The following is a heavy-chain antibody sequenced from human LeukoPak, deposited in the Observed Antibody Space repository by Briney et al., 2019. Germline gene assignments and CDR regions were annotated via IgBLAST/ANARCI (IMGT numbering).Heavy chain of an antibody. D-gene: IGHD2-15*01. J-gene: IGHJ4*02. Sequence: ASVTVSCKASGYTFTSYGISWVRQAPGQGLEGMGWISAYNGNTNYAQKLQGRVTMTTDTSTSTAYMELRSLRSDDTAVYYCARNQSAATLLDYWGQGTLVTVSS. CDR3: ARNQSAATLLDY. CDR1: GYTFTSYG. CDR2: ISAYNGNT. V-gene: IGHV1-18*01.